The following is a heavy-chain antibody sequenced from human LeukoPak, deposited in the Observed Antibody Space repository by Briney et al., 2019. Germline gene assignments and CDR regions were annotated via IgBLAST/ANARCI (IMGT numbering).Heavy chain of an antibody. Sequence: GGSLRLSCAASKFIFSDYYMSWIRQAPGKGLEWVSSISSSSSYIYFADSVKGRFTISRDNAKNSLYLQMNSLRAEDTAVYYCARSVVVPAAIPPDYWGQGTLVTVSS. D-gene: IGHD2-2*01. J-gene: IGHJ4*02. CDR1: KFIFSDYY. CDR3: ARSVVVPAAIPPDY. V-gene: IGHV3-11*06. CDR2: ISSSSSYI.